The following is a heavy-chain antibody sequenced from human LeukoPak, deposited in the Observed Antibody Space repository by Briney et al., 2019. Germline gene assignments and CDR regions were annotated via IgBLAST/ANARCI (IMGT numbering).Heavy chain of an antibody. CDR2: ISGSGGGT. J-gene: IGHJ4*02. CDR1: GLTFSSYA. Sequence: PGGSLRLSCAASGLTFSSYAMSWVRQAPREALEWVSAISGSGGGTYYADSVKGRFTISRDNSKNTLYLQVNSLRAEDTAVYYCAKRQVVGDGGFDYWGQGTLVTVSS. CDR3: AKRQVVGDGGFDY. D-gene: IGHD6-19*01. V-gene: IGHV3-23*01.